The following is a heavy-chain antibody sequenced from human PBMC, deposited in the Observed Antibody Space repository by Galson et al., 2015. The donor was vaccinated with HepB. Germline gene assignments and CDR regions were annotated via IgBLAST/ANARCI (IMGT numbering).Heavy chain of an antibody. V-gene: IGHV3-15*07. CDR2: IQSKGDGGRR. CDR3: HTEYHETSTGFDY. J-gene: IGHJ4*02. Sequence: SLRLSCAVSGFTFTDAWMNWVRHAPGRGLQWVGRIQSKGDGGRRDFPASVKGRFTISRDDSKNTLFLQMNSLKTEDTGVYYCHTEYHETSTGFDYWGQGVLVTVSS. CDR1: GFTFTDAW. D-gene: IGHD3-9*01.